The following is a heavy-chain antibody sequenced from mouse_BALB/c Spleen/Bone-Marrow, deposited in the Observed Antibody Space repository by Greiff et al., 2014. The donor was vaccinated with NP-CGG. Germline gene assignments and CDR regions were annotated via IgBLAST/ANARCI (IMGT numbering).Heavy chain of an antibody. J-gene: IGHJ4*01. V-gene: IGHV5-6*01. CDR3: ARQYGNFGVMDY. CDR1: GFTFSKYG. D-gene: IGHD2-1*01. Sequence: EVKLMESGGDLVKPGGSLKLSCAASGFTFSKYGMSWVRQTPDKRLEWVANISSGGSYTYYPDSVKGRFTISRDNAKNTLYLQMSSPKSEDTAMYYCARQYGNFGVMDYWGQGTSVTVSS. CDR2: ISSGGSYT.